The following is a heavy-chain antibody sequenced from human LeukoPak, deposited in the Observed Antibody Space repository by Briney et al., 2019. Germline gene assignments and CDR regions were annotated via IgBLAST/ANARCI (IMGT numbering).Heavy chain of an antibody. CDR1: GFTFSTYS. CDR2: ISANSDST. Sequence: PGGSLRLSCAASGFTFSTYSMDWVRQAPGKGLEWVSAISANSDSTYYANSVKGRFTISRDNAKNSLYLQMNSLRAEDTAVYYCARDGYDILTGYYISFDYWGQGTLVTVSS. V-gene: IGHV3-23*01. CDR3: ARDGYDILTGYYISFDY. J-gene: IGHJ4*02. D-gene: IGHD3-9*01.